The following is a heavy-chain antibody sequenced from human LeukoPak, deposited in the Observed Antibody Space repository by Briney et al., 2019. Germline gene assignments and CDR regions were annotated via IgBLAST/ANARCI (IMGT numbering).Heavy chain of an antibody. J-gene: IGHJ4*02. Sequence: SGGSLRLSCTASGFTFGVYAMSWFRQAPGKGLECVGFIRSKAYGGTTEYAASVKGRFTISRDDSKSIVYLQMNGLKTDDTAVYYCTGLKGTGWPIDYWGQGTLVTVSS. D-gene: IGHD6-19*01. CDR1: GFTFGVYA. V-gene: IGHV3-49*03. CDR2: IRSKAYGGTT. CDR3: TGLKGTGWPIDY.